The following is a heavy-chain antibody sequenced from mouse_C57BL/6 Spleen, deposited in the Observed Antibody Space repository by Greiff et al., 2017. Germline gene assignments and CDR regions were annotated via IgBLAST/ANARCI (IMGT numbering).Heavy chain of an antibody. D-gene: IGHD1-1*01. CDR3: ARRGDYGSSPWFAY. CDR2: IDPSDSET. V-gene: IGHV1-52*01. J-gene: IGHJ3*01. CDR1: GYTFTSYW. Sequence: QVQLQQPGAELVRPGSSVKLSCKASGYTFTSYWMHWVKQRPIQGLEWIGNIDPSDSETHYNQKFKDKATLTVDKSSSTAYMQRSSLTSEDSAVYYCARRGDYGSSPWFAYWGQGTLVTVSA.